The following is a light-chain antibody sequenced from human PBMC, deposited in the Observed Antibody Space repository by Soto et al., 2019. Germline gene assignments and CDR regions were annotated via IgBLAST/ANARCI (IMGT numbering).Light chain of an antibody. CDR3: QEYSSYSSWT. V-gene: IGKV1-5*03. CDR1: QSFSSW. Sequence: DIKMNEPYSTLSAFVGDRVTITCRASQSFSSWLACYQQKSGKAPILLIYMAFSLESGVPSRFSGSGSGTEFTLTISSLQPDDVATYYCQEYSSYSSWTFGQGTKV. CDR2: MAF. J-gene: IGKJ1*01.